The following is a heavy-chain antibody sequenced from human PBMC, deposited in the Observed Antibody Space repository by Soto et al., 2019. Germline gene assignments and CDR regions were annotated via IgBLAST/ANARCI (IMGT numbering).Heavy chain of an antibody. CDR3: ASGSHFLRTGYYFDN. CDR1: GGVFSNYA. Sequence: QVQLVQSGAEVKKPGSSVKVSCKTSGGVFSNYALTWVRQAPGQGLEWLGGIVPVFATPNYAPKFQGRLTVTADESTRTAYMELSSLTSEDTAMYYCASGSHFLRTGYYFDNWGQGTLVTVSS. V-gene: IGHV1-69*01. D-gene: IGHD3-9*01. CDR2: IVPVFATP. J-gene: IGHJ5*02.